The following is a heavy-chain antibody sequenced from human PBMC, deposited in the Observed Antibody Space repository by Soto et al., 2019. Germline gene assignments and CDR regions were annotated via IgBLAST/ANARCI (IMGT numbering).Heavy chain of an antibody. Sequence: PSETLSLTCTVSGGSISSYYWSWIRQPPGKGLEWIGYIYYSGSTKYNPSLKSRVTISVDTSKNQFSLKLSSVTAADTAVYYCAREHSSGWSGYWGQGTLVTVSS. CDR3: AREHSSGWSGY. V-gene: IGHV4-59*01. CDR1: GGSISSYY. D-gene: IGHD6-19*01. J-gene: IGHJ4*02. CDR2: IYYSGST.